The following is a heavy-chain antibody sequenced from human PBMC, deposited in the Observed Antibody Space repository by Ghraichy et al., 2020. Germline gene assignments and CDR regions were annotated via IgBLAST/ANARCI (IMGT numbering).Heavy chain of an antibody. CDR2: ISWNSGSI. Sequence: GGSLRLSCAASGFTFDDYAMHWVRQAPGKGLEWVSGISWNSGSIGYADSVKGRFTISRDNAKNSLYLQMNSLRAEDTALYYCAKDLWNYNVDYYYGMDVWGQGTTVTVSS. CDR1: GFTFDDYA. J-gene: IGHJ6*02. D-gene: IGHD1-7*01. V-gene: IGHV3-9*01. CDR3: AKDLWNYNVDYYYGMDV.